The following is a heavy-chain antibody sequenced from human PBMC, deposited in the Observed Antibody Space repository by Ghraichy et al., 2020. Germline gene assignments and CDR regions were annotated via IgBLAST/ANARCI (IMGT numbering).Heavy chain of an antibody. CDR3: ARAESGYYYGAFDI. CDR1: GGTFSSYA. CDR2: IIPIFGTA. V-gene: IGHV1-69*13. Sequence: SVKVSCKASGGTFSSYAISWVRQAPGQGLEWMGGIIPIFGTANYAQKFQGRVTITADESTSTAYMELSSLRSEDTAVYYCARAESGYYYGAFDIWGQGTMVTVSS. J-gene: IGHJ3*02. D-gene: IGHD3-22*01.